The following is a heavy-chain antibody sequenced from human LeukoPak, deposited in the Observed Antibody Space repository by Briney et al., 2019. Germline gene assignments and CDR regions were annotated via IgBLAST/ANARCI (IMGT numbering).Heavy chain of an antibody. J-gene: IGHJ4*02. Sequence: GGSLRLSCAASGFTFSTFWMTWVRQAPGKGLEWVANIKQDGSEKYYVDSVKGRFTISRDNTKNSLYLQMNSLRAEDTAVYYCARGGGGSDYWGQGILVTVSS. CDR2: IKQDGSEK. V-gene: IGHV3-7*04. CDR1: GFTFSTFW. CDR3: ARGGGGSDY. D-gene: IGHD3-16*01.